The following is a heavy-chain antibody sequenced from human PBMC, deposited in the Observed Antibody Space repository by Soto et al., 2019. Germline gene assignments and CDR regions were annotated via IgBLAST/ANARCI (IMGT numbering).Heavy chain of an antibody. CDR2: ISYDGSNK. Sequence: QVQLVESGGGVVQPGRSLRLSCAASGFTFSSYAMHWVRQAPGKGLEWVAVISYDGSNKYYADSVKGRFTISRDNSKNTLYLQMNSLRAEDTAVYYCAREGMITFGGVIVALGGMDVW. J-gene: IGHJ6*01. V-gene: IGHV3-30-3*01. D-gene: IGHD3-16*02. CDR3: AREGMITFGGVIVALGGMDV. CDR1: GFTFSSYA.